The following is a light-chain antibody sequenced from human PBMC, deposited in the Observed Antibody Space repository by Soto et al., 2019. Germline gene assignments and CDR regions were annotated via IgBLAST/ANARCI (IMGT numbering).Light chain of an antibody. CDR1: QSISSY. CDR2: AAS. J-gene: IGKJ1*01. V-gene: IGKV1-39*02. CDR3: QEYGNSVQT. Sequence: MQVAQAPCSLSGAVGDIVTITCRASQSISSYLNWYQQKPGKAPKLLIYAASSLQSGVPSRFSGSGSGTDFTLTISSLQAEDFAGYYCQEYGNSVQTLGEGTKVDNK.